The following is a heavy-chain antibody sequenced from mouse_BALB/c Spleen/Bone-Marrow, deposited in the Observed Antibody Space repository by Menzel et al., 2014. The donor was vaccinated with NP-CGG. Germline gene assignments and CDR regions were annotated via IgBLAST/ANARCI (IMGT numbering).Heavy chain of an antibody. J-gene: IGHJ3*01. CDR1: GYTFTSYY. V-gene: IGHV1S81*02. CDR2: INPSNGGT. CDR3: TSFAY. Sequence: VKLMESGAELVKPGASVKLPCKASGYTFTSYYMYWVKQRPGQGLEWIGEINPSNGGTNFNEKFKSKATLTVDKSSSTAYMQLSSLTSEDSAVYYCTSFAYWGQGTLVTVSA.